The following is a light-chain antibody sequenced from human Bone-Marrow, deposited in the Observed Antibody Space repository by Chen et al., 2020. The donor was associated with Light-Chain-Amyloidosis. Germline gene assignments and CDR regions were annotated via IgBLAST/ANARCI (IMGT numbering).Light chain of an antibody. Sequence: EIVLTQSPGTLSLSPGEGANLSCRASPTISSNYLTWYQQKFGQAPRLFIYGSSSRATGIPDRFTGSGSGTDFTLTINRLEPEDFAMYYCQQYGTSPLTVGGGTKVEIK. CDR3: QQYGTSPLT. V-gene: IGKV3-20*01. J-gene: IGKJ4*01. CDR2: GSS. CDR1: PTISSNY.